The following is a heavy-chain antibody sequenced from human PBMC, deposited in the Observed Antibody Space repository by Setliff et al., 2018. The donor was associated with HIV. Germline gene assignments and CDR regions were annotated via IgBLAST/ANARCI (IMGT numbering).Heavy chain of an antibody. V-gene: IGHV4-4*02. Sequence: PSETLRLSCATSGFSFSTYWLSWIRQPPGKGLEWIGSIYHSGSTNYNPSLKSRVTISVDKSKSQFSLKLTSVTAADTAVYYCASVFESSAYSYYYGMDVWGQGTTVTVSS. CDR2: IYHSGST. J-gene: IGHJ6*02. CDR1: GFSFSTYW. CDR3: ASVFESSAYSYYYGMDV. D-gene: IGHD3-22*01.